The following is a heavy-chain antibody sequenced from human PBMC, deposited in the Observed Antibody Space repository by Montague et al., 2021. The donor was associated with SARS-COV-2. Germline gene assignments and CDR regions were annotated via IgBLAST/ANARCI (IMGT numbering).Heavy chain of an antibody. CDR3: ARDRVVPAAIVGSWFDP. V-gene: IGHV3-21*01. J-gene: IGHJ5*02. D-gene: IGHD2-2*02. CDR1: GFTFSSYS. CDR2: ISSSSSYI. Sequence: SLRLSCAASGFTFSSYSMNWVRQAPGKGLEWVSSISSSSSYIYYXDSVKGRFTISRDNAKNSLYLQTNSLRAEDTAVYYCARDRVVPAAIVGSWFDPWGQGTLVTVSS.